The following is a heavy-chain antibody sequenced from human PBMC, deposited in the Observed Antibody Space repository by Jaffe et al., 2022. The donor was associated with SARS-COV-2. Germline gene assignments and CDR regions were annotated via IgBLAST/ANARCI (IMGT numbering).Heavy chain of an antibody. V-gene: IGHV3-11*01. CDR2: ISSSGSTI. CDR3: GGGFYYDILTGSGEGGFDY. Sequence: QVQLVESGGGLVKPGGSLRLSCAASGFTFSDYYMSWIRQAPGKGLEWVSYISSSGSTIYYADSVKGRFTISRDNAKNSLYLQMNSLRAEDTAVYYCGGGFYYDILTGSGEGGFDYWGQGTLVTVSS. CDR1: GFTFSDYY. J-gene: IGHJ4*02. D-gene: IGHD3-9*01.